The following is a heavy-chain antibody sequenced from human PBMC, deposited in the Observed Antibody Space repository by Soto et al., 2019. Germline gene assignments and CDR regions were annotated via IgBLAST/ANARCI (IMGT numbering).Heavy chain of an antibody. D-gene: IGHD2-21*02. CDR1: GGSITDYS. CDR2: IFSSGST. CDR3: ARDQGVVVTADNWFDP. Sequence: SETLSLTCTVSGGSITDYSWVWIRQPAGKGLEWIGRIFSSGSTNYNPSLKGRITMSLGTSKNQFSLKLNSATATDTAVYFCARDQGVVVTADNWFDPWGQGILVTVSS. J-gene: IGHJ5*02. V-gene: IGHV4-4*07.